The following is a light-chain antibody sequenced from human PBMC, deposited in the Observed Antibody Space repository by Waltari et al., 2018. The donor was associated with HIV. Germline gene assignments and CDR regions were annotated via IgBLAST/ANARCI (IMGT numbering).Light chain of an antibody. CDR1: NSNIGSNT. Sequence: QSVLTQPPSASGTPGQRVTISCSGSNSNIGSNTVSWYQQLPGTAPKLLIYSDAQRPSGGPARFSCSKSGTSASLAISGLQSEEEADYYCAVWDDGLNGPEFGGGTKLTVL. CDR3: AVWDDGLNGPE. CDR2: SDA. V-gene: IGLV1-44*01. J-gene: IGLJ3*02.